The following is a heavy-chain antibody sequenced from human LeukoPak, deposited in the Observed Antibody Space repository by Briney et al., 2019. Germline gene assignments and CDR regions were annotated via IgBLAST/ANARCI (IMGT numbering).Heavy chain of an antibody. J-gene: IGHJ4*02. V-gene: IGHV3-21*01. D-gene: IGHD6-6*01. CDR3: ARDKQLVQGGGVY. CDR2: ISSSSSYI. CDR1: GFTFSSYS. Sequence: GGSLRLSCAASGFTFSSYSMNWVRQAPGKGLEWFSSISSSSSYIYYADSVKGRFTISRDNAKNSLYLQMNSLRAEDTAVYYCARDKQLVQGGGVYWGQGTLVTVSS.